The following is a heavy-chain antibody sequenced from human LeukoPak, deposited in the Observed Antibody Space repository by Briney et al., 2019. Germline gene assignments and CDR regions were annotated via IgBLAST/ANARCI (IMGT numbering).Heavy chain of an antibody. V-gene: IGHV1-2*06. CDR1: GYTFTGYY. Sequence: ASVKVSCKTSGYTFTGYYMHWLRQAPGQGLEWMGRINPNSGGTYYARKFQGRVTMTRDTSISTSYMELTSLKSDDTAVYYCAAGVLHGGGNWSDPWGQGTLVTVSS. J-gene: IGHJ5*02. CDR2: INPNSGGT. D-gene: IGHD3-16*01. CDR3: AAGVLHGGGNWSDP.